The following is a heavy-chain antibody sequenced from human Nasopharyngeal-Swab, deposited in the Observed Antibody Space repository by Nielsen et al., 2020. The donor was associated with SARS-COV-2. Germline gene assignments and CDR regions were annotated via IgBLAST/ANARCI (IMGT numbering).Heavy chain of an antibody. CDR3: ATGEPYVWGSYRYDY. D-gene: IGHD3-16*02. J-gene: IGHJ4*02. Sequence: SVKVSCKVSGYTLTELSMHWVRQAPGKGLEWMGGFDPEDGETIYAQKFQGRVTMTEDTSTDTAYMELSSLRSEDTAVYYCATGEPYVWGSYRYDYWGQGTLVTVSS. CDR2: FDPEDGET. V-gene: IGHV1-24*01. CDR1: GYTLTELS.